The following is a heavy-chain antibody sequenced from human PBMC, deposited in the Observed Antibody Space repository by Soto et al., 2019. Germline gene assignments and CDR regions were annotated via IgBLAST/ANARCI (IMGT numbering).Heavy chain of an antibody. V-gene: IGHV1-69*01. J-gene: IGHJ6*02. D-gene: IGHD2-2*01. CDR1: RVAFSKFI. CDR3: AKVRYSSPMGYYYGMDV. CDR2: IIPVFGTA. Sequence: QAQLEQSGGEVKKPGSSVKVSCKASRVAFSKFIVTWVRQAPGLGLEWVGGIIPVFGTANYAQKFQGRVTITADESTSTSYMELNNPRSEDTAVYYCAKVRYSSPMGYYYGMDVWGQGTTVTVSS.